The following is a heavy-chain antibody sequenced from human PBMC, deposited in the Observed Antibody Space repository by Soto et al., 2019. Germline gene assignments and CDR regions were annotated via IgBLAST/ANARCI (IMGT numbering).Heavy chain of an antibody. CDR3: ARGYYGSGSYYHYYYYYMDV. CDR1: GFTFSSYG. CDR2: IWYDGSNK. D-gene: IGHD3-10*01. Sequence: PGGSLRLSCAASGFTFSSYGMHWVRQAPGKGLEWVAVIWYDGSNKYYADSVKGRFTISRDNSKNTLYLQMNSLRAEDTAVYYCARGYYGSGSYYHYYYYYMDVWGKGTTVTVSS. J-gene: IGHJ6*03. V-gene: IGHV3-33*01.